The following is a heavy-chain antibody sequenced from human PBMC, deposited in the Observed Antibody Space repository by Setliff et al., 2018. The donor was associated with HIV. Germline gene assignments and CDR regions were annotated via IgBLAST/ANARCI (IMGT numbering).Heavy chain of an antibody. V-gene: IGHV1-24*01. CDR3: ARGLLGLLPPENY. CDR1: GDTLSELS. J-gene: IGHJ4*02. CDR2: FDPEDGKT. Sequence: ASVKVSCKVSGDTLSELSMHWVRQAPGKGLEWMGGFDPEDGKTRYAQRFQGRVTMTRDTSISTAYMELSRLRSDDTAVYYCARGLLGLLPPENYWGQGTLVTVSS. D-gene: IGHD3-22*01.